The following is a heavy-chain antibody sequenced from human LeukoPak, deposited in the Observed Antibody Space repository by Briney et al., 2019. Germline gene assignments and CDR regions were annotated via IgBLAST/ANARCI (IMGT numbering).Heavy chain of an antibody. D-gene: IGHD2-8*02. CDR1: GFTFSNYE. CDR2: ISSSGSDI. V-gene: IGHV3-48*03. J-gene: IGHJ4*02. Sequence: PGGSLRLSCAASGFTFSNYEMHWVRQAPGKGLEWVSYISSSGSDIYYADSVRGRFTISRDNSKSTLSLQMNSLRAEDTAIYYCATYRQVLLPFESWGQGTLVTVSS. CDR3: ATYRQVLLPFES.